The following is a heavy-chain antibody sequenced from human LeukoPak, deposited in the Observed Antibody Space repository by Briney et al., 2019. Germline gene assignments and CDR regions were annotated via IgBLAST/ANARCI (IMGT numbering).Heavy chain of an antibody. CDR2: ISSSGSTI. CDR1: GFTFSSYE. CDR3: ARVFGHLAEAFDI. V-gene: IGHV3-48*03. D-gene: IGHD3/OR15-3a*01. Sequence: GGSLRLSCAASGFTFSSYEMNWVRQAPGKGLEWVSYISSSGSTIYYADSVKGRFTISRDNAKNSLYLQMNSLRAEDTAVYYCARVFGHLAEAFDIWGQGTMVTVSP. J-gene: IGHJ3*02.